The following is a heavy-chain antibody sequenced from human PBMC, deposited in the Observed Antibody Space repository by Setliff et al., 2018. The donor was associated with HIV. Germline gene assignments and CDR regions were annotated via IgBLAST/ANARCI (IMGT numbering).Heavy chain of an antibody. CDR2: IIPVLGSA. CDR1: GGTFSTSA. D-gene: IGHD3-16*01. V-gene: IGHV1-69*05. Sequence: SVKVSCKASGGTFSTSAISWVRQAPGRGLEWMGGIIPVLGSAHYAQKFQDRITITTDESTSSVFVELSNLRPDDTAIYCCARDRAEADVGGGVRGPTYFCDYWGQGTLVTVSS. CDR3: ARDRAEADVGGGVRGPTYFCDY. J-gene: IGHJ4*02.